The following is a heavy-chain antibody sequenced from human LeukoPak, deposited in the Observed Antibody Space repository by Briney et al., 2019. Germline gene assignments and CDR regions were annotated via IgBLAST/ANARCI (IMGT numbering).Heavy chain of an antibody. Sequence: ASVKVSCKASGYTFTGYYIHWVRQAPGQGLEWMGWINPNSGDTNYAQRFQGRVTMTRDTSISTAYMELSRLRSDDTAVYYCATNPIAVAGKPDYWGQGTLVTVSS. CDR3: ATNPIAVAGKPDY. J-gene: IGHJ4*02. CDR2: INPNSGDT. CDR1: GYTFTGYY. D-gene: IGHD6-19*01. V-gene: IGHV1-2*02.